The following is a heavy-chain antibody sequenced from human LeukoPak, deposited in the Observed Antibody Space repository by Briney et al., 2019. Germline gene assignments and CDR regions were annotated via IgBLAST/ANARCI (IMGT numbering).Heavy chain of an antibody. CDR3: TKDVGPGYDWFDP. J-gene: IGHJ5*02. V-gene: IGHV3-23*01. D-gene: IGHD1-1*01. CDR1: GFTFNIYG. CDR2: ISGGGENT. Sequence: GGSLRLSCAASGFTFNIYGMRWVRQAPGKGLEWVSTISGGGENTHYADSVKGRFTVSRDNSKNTMYLQMNNLRGDDTALYYCTKDVGPGYDWFDPCGQGTQVTVSS.